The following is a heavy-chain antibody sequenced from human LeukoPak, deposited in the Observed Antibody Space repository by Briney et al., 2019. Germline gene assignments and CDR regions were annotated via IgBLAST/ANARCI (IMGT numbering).Heavy chain of an antibody. CDR2: IWFDGSKD. CDR3: ARDVTGSLDY. J-gene: IGHJ4*02. D-gene: IGHD2-8*02. CDR1: GFAFSTYV. Sequence: GTSLRLSCAASGFAFSTYVMHWVRQAPGKGLEWVAIIWFDGSKDYHADSVKGRFTISRDNSRNTLFLQMDSLRVEDTALYYCARDVTGSLDYWGQGTPVTVSS. V-gene: IGHV3-33*01.